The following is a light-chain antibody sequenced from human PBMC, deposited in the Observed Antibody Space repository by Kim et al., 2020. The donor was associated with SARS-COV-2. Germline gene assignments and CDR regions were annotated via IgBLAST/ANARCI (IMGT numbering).Light chain of an antibody. CDR3: QQYGSSPRT. V-gene: IGKV3-20*01. CDR2: GAS. CDR1: QSVTSSY. Sequence: EIVLTQSPGTLSLSPGERATLSCRASQSVTSSYLAWYQQKPGQAPRLLIYGASTRATGIPDRFSGSVSETDFTLTISRVEPEDFAVYFCQQYGSSPRTFGQGTKLEI. J-gene: IGKJ2*01.